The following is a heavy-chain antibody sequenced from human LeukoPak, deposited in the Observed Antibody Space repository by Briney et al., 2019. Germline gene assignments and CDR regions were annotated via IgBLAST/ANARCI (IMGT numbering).Heavy chain of an antibody. CDR1: GFTFSTYA. V-gene: IGHV3-23*01. Sequence: GGSLRLSCAASGFTFSTYAMSWVRQAPGKGLEWVSAISGSGGSTYYADSVKGRFTISRDNAKNSLYLQMNSLRAEDTAVYYCARDPSQDAFDIWGQGTMVTVSS. J-gene: IGHJ3*02. CDR3: ARDPSQDAFDI. CDR2: ISGSGGST.